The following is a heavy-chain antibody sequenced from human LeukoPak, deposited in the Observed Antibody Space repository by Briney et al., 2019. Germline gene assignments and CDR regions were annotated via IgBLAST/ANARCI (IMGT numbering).Heavy chain of an antibody. D-gene: IGHD2-8*02. CDR2: IKQDGSET. CDR1: GFTFSSYW. CDR3: GPGAGTAGFDY. J-gene: IGHJ4*02. Sequence: PAGSLRLSCAASGFTFSSYWMSWVRQAPGKGLEWVANIKQDGSETYYVDSVKGRFTIARDNAKNSLYLQMNSLRAEDTAVYYCGPGAGTAGFDYWGQGTLVTVSS. V-gene: IGHV3-7*02.